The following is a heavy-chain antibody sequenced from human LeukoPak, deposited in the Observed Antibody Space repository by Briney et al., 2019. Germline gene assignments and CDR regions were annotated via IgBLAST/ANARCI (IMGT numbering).Heavy chain of an antibody. Sequence: PSETLSLTCAVYGGSFSGYYWSWIRQPPGKGLEWIGEINHSGSTNYNPSLKSRVTISVDTSKNQFSLKLSSVTAADTAVYYCARGAFGAFIAYSYGMDVWGQGTTVTVSS. V-gene: IGHV4-34*01. D-gene: IGHD3-16*01. CDR3: ARGAFGAFIAYSYGMDV. CDR2: INHSGST. CDR1: GGSFSGYY. J-gene: IGHJ6*02.